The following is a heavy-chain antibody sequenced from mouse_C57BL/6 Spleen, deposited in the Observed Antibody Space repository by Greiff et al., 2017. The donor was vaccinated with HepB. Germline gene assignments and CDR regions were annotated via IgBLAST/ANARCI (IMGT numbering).Heavy chain of an antibody. CDR1: GFTFSNYW. Sequence: EVKLEESGGGLVQPGGSMKLSCVASGFTFSNYWMNWVRQSPEKGLEWVAQIRLKSDNYATHYAESVKGRFTISRDDSKSSVYLQMNNLRAEDTGLYYCTEDDYDDAMDYWGQGTSVTVSS. J-gene: IGHJ4*01. CDR3: TEDDYDDAMDY. CDR2: IRLKSDNYAT. V-gene: IGHV6-3*01. D-gene: IGHD2-4*01.